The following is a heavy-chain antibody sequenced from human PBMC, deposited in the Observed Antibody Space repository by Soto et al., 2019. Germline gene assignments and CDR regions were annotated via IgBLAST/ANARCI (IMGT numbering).Heavy chain of an antibody. CDR3: AKVESDCFDY. CDR1: GFTFSSYA. D-gene: IGHD2-15*01. V-gene: IGHV3-23*01. J-gene: IGHJ4*02. Sequence: EVQLLESGGGLVQPGGSLRLSCAASGFTFSSYAMSWVRQAPGKGLEWVSAISGSGGSTYYADSVMGRFTISRDNSKITRYLLMNSLRSEDTAVYYCAKVESDCFDYWGQGTRVTVSS. CDR2: ISGSGGST.